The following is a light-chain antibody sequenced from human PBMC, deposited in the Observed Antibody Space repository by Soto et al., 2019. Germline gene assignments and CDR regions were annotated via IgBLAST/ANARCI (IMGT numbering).Light chain of an antibody. J-gene: IGKJ2*01. CDR1: QTISTY. Sequence: DFQMTQPPSALSASVGDRVTITCRASQTISTYLNWYQQKPGKAPKLLIYAASTLQSVVPSRFSGSVSGTDFTLTISSLQPEDFATYYCQHSLCIPSTFGQETRLEIK. CDR2: AAS. V-gene: IGKV1-39*01. CDR3: QHSLCIPST.